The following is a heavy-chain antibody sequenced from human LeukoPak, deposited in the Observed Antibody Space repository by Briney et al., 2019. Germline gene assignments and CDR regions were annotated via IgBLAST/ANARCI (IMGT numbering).Heavy chain of an antibody. CDR2: ISSTSSYI. CDR3: ARGYCSGGSCYPRDY. J-gene: IGHJ4*02. CDR1: GFTFSSYS. D-gene: IGHD2-15*01. V-gene: IGHV3-21*01. Sequence: GGSRRLSCAASGFTFSSYSMNWVRQAPGKGLEWVSSISSTSSYIYYANSLKGRFTISRDNAKNSLYLQMNSLRADYAAVYYCARGYCSGGSCYPRDYWGQGTLVTVSS.